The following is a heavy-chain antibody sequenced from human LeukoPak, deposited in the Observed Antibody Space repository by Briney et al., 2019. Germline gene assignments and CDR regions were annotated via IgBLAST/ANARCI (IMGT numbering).Heavy chain of an antibody. CDR1: GFTFSSYA. CDR3: ARVGPGTIDY. Sequence: PGGSLRLSCAASGFTFSSYAMSWVRQAPGKGLEWVSYISSSSSTIYYADSVKGRFTISRDNAKNSLYLQMNSLRAEDTAVYYCARVGPGTIDYWGQGTLVTVSS. CDR2: ISSSSSTI. V-gene: IGHV3-48*01. J-gene: IGHJ4*02.